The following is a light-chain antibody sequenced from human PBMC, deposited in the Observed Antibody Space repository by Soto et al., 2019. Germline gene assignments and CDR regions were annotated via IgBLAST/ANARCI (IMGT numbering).Light chain of an antibody. J-gene: IGKJ4*01. Sequence: EVVLTQSPGTLSLSPGERAILSCRASQTVSSNYLAWYQQTPGQAPRLLIYAASTRATGIPDRFSGSGSGTDFTLTISRLEPEDFAVYYCQQYGRSPPLIFGGGTKVEIK. CDR3: QQYGRSPPLI. CDR2: AAS. V-gene: IGKV3-20*01. CDR1: QTVSSNY.